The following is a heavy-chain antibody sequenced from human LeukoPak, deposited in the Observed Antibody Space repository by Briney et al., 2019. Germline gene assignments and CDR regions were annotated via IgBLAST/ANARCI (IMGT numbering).Heavy chain of an antibody. CDR3: ARLRIAAAAEGDAFDI. CDR2: IYPGDSDT. Sequence: PGESLKISCKGSGYSFTSYWIGWVRQMPGKGLEWMGIIYPGDSDTRYSPSFQGQVTISADKSISTAYLQWSSLKASDTAMYYCARLRIAAAAEGDAFDIWGQGTMVTVSS. CDR1: GYSFTSYW. D-gene: IGHD6-13*01. V-gene: IGHV5-51*01. J-gene: IGHJ3*02.